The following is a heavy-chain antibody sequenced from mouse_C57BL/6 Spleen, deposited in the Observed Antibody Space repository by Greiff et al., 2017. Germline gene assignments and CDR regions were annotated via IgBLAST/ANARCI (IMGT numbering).Heavy chain of an antibody. CDR1: GFTFSDYG. J-gene: IGHJ2*01. CDR3: ARNWEWYFDY. D-gene: IGHD4-1*01. Sequence: EVKLMESGGGLVKPGGSLKLSCEASGFTFSDYGMHWVRQAPEKGLEWVAYISSGSSTIYYADTVKGRFTISRDNAKNTLFLQMTSLRSEDTAMYYCARNWEWYFDYWGQGTTLTVSS. V-gene: IGHV5-17*01. CDR2: ISSGSSTI.